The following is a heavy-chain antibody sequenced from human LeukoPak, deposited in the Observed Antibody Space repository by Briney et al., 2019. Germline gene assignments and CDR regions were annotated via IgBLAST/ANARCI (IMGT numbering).Heavy chain of an antibody. V-gene: IGHV4-34*01. J-gene: IGHJ6*03. D-gene: IGHD3-3*01. CDR1: GGSISSYY. CDR3: ARRGGPILEWLSPSGDYYMDV. Sequence: SETLSLTCTVSGGSISSYYWSWIRQPPGKGLEWIGEINHSGSTNYNPSLKSRVTISVDTSKNQFSLKLSSVTAADTAVYYCARRGGPILEWLSPSGDYYMDVWGKGTTVTVSS. CDR2: INHSGST.